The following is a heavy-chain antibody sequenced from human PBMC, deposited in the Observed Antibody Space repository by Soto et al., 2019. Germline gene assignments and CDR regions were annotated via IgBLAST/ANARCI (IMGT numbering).Heavy chain of an antibody. CDR2: IRSKAYGGTT. J-gene: IGHJ5*02. V-gene: IGHV3-49*03. Sequence: GGSLRLSCTASGFTFGDYAMSWFRQAPGKGLEWVGCIRSKAYGGTTEYAASVKGRFTISRDDSISIAYLQMNSLKTEDTAVYYCTREWLRYFDWLGFDPWGQGTLVTVSS. D-gene: IGHD3-9*01. CDR3: TREWLRYFDWLGFDP. CDR1: GFTFGDYA.